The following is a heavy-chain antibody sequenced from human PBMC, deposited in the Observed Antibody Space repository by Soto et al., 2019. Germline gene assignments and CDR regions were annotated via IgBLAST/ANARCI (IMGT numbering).Heavy chain of an antibody. CDR2: IIRIFSTA. V-gene: IGHV1-69*13. CDR1: GGTLSIYA. D-gene: IGHD6-13*01. Sequence: GASVKVSCRAAGGTLSIYAISWVRQAPGQGLEWMGGIIRIFSTANYAQKFQGRVTIPADESTSTAYMELSSLRSEDTAVYYCAGDSPIARMDVWGQGTTVTVSS. CDR3: AGDSPIARMDV. J-gene: IGHJ6*02.